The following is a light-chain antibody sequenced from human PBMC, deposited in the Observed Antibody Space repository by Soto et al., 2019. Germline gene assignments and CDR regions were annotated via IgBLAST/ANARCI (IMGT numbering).Light chain of an antibody. CDR2: GAS. CDR1: QSVSSN. Sequence: EIVMTQSPATLSVSPGERATLSCRASQSVSSNLAWSQQKPGQAPRLLIYGASTRATGIPARFSGSRSGTEFTLTISSLQSEDFAVYYCQQDNNWPRTFGQGTKVDIK. J-gene: IGKJ1*01. V-gene: IGKV3-15*01. CDR3: QQDNNWPRT.